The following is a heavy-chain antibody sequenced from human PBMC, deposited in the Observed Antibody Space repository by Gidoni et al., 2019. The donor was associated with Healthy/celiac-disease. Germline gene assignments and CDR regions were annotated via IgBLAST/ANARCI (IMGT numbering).Heavy chain of an antibody. Sequence: GQLGESGGGVGQPGRSRRLSWAACGFTFRRYAMHWVRQAPGQGLELVAFISSHVSNTSYADSWKGRFTIARDHSTTTLDLLMHCLSAEDTAVYYCASDGIGGSYSSALDYWGQGTLVTVSS. V-gene: IGHV3-30-3*01. CDR1: GFTFRRYA. CDR2: ISSHVSNT. D-gene: IGHD1-26*01. CDR3: ASDGIGGSYSSALDY. J-gene: IGHJ4*02.